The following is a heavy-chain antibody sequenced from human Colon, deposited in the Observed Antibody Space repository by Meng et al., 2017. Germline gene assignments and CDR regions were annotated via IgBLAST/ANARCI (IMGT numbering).Heavy chain of an antibody. D-gene: IGHD6-19*01. Sequence: QVELQESGPGLVEPSGTLSLTGAVSGGSISSSNYWSWVRQPPGKGLEWFGQIYLSGSPSYNPSLESRVTISVDKSKNQLSLRLTSVTAADTAIYYCARHGGWHFDYWGQGTLVTVSS. CDR3: ARHGGWHFDY. V-gene: IGHV4-4*02. CDR2: IYLSGSP. J-gene: IGHJ4*02. CDR1: GGSISSSNY.